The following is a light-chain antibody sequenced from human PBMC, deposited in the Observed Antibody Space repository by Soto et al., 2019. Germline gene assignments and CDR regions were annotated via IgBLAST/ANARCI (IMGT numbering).Light chain of an antibody. CDR1: QSVSSS. Sequence: EIVLTQSPATLSLSPGERATXXXGAGQSVSSSFAWYQQKPGQAPRLLIYDASNRATGIPARFSGSGSGTDFTLTISSLEPEDFAVYYCQQRSNWITFGQGTRLEIK. J-gene: IGKJ5*01. CDR3: QQRSNWIT. CDR2: DAS. V-gene: IGKV3-11*01.